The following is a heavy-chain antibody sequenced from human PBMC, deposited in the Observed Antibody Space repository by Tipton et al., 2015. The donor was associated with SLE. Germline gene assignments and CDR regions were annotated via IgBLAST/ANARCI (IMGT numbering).Heavy chain of an antibody. Sequence: TLSLTCTVSGDSVRSGGYYWSWIRQPAGKGLEWIGRIYTSGSTNYNPSLKSRVTISVDTSKNQFSLKLTSVTAADTAVYYCARQRLQPGGDYFDYWGQGTLVTVSS. J-gene: IGHJ4*02. CDR2: IYTSGST. D-gene: IGHD4-11*01. CDR3: ARQRLQPGGDYFDY. V-gene: IGHV4-61*02. CDR1: GDSVRSGGYY.